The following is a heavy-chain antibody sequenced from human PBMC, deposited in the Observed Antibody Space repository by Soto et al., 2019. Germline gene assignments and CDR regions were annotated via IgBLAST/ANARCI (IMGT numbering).Heavy chain of an antibody. Sequence: QVQLQQWGAGLLKPSETLSLTCAVYGGSFSGYYWSWIRQPPGKGLEWIGEINHSGSTNYNPSLNSRVIISVDTSKNQFSLKLSSVTAADTAVYYCARLRGGSYRSGWYYYYMDVWGKGTTVTVSS. V-gene: IGHV4-34*01. D-gene: IGHD3-16*02. CDR1: GGSFSGYY. J-gene: IGHJ6*03. CDR2: INHSGST. CDR3: ARLRGGSYRSGWYYYYMDV.